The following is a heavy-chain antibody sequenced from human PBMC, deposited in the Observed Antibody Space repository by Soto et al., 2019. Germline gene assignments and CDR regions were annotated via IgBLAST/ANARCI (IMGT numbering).Heavy chain of an antibody. CDR3: ARGGCSGGACYPVYSFDC. J-gene: IGHJ4*02. Sequence: EVRLEESGGGLVQPGGSLKLSCAASGITVSSNYMTWVRQPPGKGLEWVSGIYSGDRTYYADSVKDRFTISRDNSKNTLFLEMNSLTVEDTAVYYCARGGCSGGACYPVYSFDCWGQGTLVTVSS. V-gene: IGHV3-66*01. CDR1: GITVSSNY. CDR2: IYSGDRT. D-gene: IGHD2-15*01.